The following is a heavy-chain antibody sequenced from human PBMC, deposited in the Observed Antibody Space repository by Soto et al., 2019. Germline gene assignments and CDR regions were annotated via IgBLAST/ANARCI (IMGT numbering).Heavy chain of an antibody. CDR1: GGAISGYY. Sequence: TLSLTCTVTGGAISGYYWTWIRQSDGEGLEWIGRIYSSGSTNYNPSLKSRVTISLDTSMNYFSLRLSSVTAADTAVYYCARGQRFSDWFDPWGQGTLVTVSS. CDR3: ARGQRFSDWFDP. J-gene: IGHJ5*02. CDR2: IYSSGST. D-gene: IGHD3-3*01. V-gene: IGHV4-4*07.